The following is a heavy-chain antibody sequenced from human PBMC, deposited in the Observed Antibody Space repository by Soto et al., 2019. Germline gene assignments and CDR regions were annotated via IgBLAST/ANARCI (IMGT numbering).Heavy chain of an antibody. CDR2: IYYSGST. J-gene: IGHJ4*02. D-gene: IGHD3-22*01. CDR1: GGSISSYY. Sequence: TSETLSLTCTVSGGSISSYYWSWIRQPPGKGLEWIGYIYYSGSTNYNPSLKSRVTISVDTSKNQFSLKLSSVTAADTAVYYCARGGWLFDGYNEKYYFDYWGQGTLVTVSS. CDR3: ARGGWLFDGYNEKYYFDY. V-gene: IGHV4-59*01.